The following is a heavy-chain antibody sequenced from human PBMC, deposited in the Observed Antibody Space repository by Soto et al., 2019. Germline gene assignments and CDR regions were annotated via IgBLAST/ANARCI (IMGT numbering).Heavy chain of an antibody. CDR1: GYTFISYS. Sequence: AESLTISCKVSGYTFISYSIGWVLQMPGKGLEWMGLIYASDSDTRYSPSFQGQVTISVDKSISTAYLQWSSLKASDTAIYYCASAMKYSYGYYWGQGTMVTVSS. CDR3: ASAMKYSYGYY. D-gene: IGHD5-18*01. J-gene: IGHJ4*02. V-gene: IGHV5-51*01. CDR2: IYASDSDT.